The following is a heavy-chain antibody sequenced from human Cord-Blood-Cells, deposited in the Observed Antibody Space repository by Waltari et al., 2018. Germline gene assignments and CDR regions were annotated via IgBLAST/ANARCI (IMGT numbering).Heavy chain of an antibody. CDR3: ASLGNCSSTSCYTSEAFDI. CDR2: IYYSGST. Sequence: QLQLQESGPGLVKPSETLSLTCTVSGGSISSSSYYWGRIRQPPGQGLEWIGSIYYSGSTYDNPSLKSRVTISVDTSKNQFSLKLSSVTAADTAVYYCASLGNCSSTSCYTSEAFDIWGQGTMVTVSS. CDR1: GGSISSSSYY. V-gene: IGHV4-39*01. D-gene: IGHD2-2*02. J-gene: IGHJ3*02.